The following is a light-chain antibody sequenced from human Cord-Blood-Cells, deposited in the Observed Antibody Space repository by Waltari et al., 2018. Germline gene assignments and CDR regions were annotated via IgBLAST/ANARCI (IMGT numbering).Light chain of an antibody. CDR1: QSVSSY. V-gene: IGKV3-11*01. Sequence: EIVLTQSPATLSLSPVERATLSCRASQSVSSYLACYQQKPGQAPRLLIYDASNRATGIPARFSGSGSGTDFTLTISSLEPEDFAVYYCQQRSNWLTFGGGTKVEIK. CDR2: DAS. J-gene: IGKJ4*01. CDR3: QQRSNWLT.